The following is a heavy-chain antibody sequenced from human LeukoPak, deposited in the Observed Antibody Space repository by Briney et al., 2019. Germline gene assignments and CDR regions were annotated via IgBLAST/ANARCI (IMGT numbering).Heavy chain of an antibody. J-gene: IGHJ3*02. CDR2: LYHSGSA. CDR1: DYSIRSGYY. V-gene: IGHV4-38-2*01. Sequence: SETLSLTCDVSDYSIRSGYYWGWIRQPPGKGLEWIGSLYHSGSAYYSPSLKSRVTISLDTSNNELSLRLTSVTAADTAIYYCARQNIVVVVAATPGAFDIWGQGTLVTVSS. CDR3: ARQNIVVVVAATPGAFDI. D-gene: IGHD2-15*01.